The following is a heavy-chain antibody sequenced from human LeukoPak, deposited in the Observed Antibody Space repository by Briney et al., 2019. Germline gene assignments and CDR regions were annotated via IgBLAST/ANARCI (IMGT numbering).Heavy chain of an antibody. J-gene: IGHJ3*02. Sequence: PSGTLSLTCAVSGGSISSSNWWSWVRQPPGQGLEWIGEIYHSGSTNYNPSLKSRVTISVDKSKNQFSLKLSSVTAADTAVYYCARVNYDYVWGSYRRHDAFDIWGQGTMVTVSS. V-gene: IGHV4-4*02. CDR3: ARVNYDYVWGSYRRHDAFDI. CDR2: IYHSGST. D-gene: IGHD3-16*02. CDR1: GGSISSSNW.